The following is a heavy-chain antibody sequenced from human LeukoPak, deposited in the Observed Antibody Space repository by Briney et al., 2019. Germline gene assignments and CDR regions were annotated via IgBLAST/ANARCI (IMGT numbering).Heavy chain of an antibody. Sequence: SETLSLTCIVSGGSISSHYWSWIRQSPGKGLEWIVHIDYSGSTKYNPSLKSRVTISLETSKNQVSLTLRSVTAADTAVYYCARGVNDNYYDSSGSYLDNWGQGTLVTVSS. V-gene: IGHV4-59*11. D-gene: IGHD3-22*01. CDR2: IDYSGST. J-gene: IGHJ4*02. CDR3: ARGVNDNYYDSSGSYLDN. CDR1: GGSISSHY.